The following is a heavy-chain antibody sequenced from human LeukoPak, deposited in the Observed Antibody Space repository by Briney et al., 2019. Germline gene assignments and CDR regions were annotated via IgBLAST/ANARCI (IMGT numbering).Heavy chain of an antibody. V-gene: IGHV4-59*01. CDR1: GGSISSYY. J-gene: IGHJ4*02. Sequence: PSETLSLTCTVSGGSISSYYWSWIRQPPGKGLEWIGYVYYSGTTNYNPSLKSRVIISVDTSKNQFSLKLSPVIAAVTAVYYCARVGVDYSGNIIKYYFDYWGQGTLVTVSS. CDR2: VYYSGTT. D-gene: IGHD4-23*01. CDR3: ARVGVDYSGNIIKYYFDY.